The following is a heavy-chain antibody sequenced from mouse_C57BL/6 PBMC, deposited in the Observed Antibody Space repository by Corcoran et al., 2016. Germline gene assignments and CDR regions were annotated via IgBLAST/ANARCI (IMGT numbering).Heavy chain of an antibody. J-gene: IGHJ2*01. V-gene: IGHV1-26*01. D-gene: IGHD3-2*02. Sequence: EVQLQQSGPELVKPGASVKISCKASGYTFTDYYMNWVKQSHGKSLEWIGDINPNNGGTSYNQKFKGKATLTVDKSSSTAYMELRSLTSEDSAVYYCAIKGDSSGYLDYWGQGTTLTVSS. CDR2: INPNNGGT. CDR3: AIKGDSSGYLDY. CDR1: GYTFTDYY.